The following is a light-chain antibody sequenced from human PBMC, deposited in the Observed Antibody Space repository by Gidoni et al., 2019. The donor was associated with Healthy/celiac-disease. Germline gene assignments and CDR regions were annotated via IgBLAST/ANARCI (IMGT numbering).Light chain of an antibody. CDR2: RNN. J-gene: IGLJ2*01. V-gene: IGLV1-47*01. CDR3: AAWDDSRVV. CDR1: SSNIGSNY. Sequence: SGSSSNIGSNYVYWYQQLPGTAPKLLIYRNNQRPSGVPDRFSGSKSGTSASLAISGLRSEDEADYYCAAWDDSRVVFGGGTKLTVL.